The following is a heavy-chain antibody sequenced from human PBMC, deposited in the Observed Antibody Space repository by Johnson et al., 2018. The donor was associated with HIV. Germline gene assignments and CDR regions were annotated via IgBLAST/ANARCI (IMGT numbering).Heavy chain of an antibody. V-gene: IGHV3-30*02. CDR2: IRYDESNI. Sequence: QMLLVESGGGVVQPGTSLRLSCAASGFTFSSYAMHWVRQAPGKGPEWVAFIRYDESNIYYADSAKGRFIISRDNSKNTLYVQMNRLRPEDTAAYFCAKGRSGGSGAFDIWGQGTVVTVSS. J-gene: IGHJ3*02. CDR3: AKGRSGGSGAFDI. D-gene: IGHD3-10*01. CDR1: GFTFSSYA.